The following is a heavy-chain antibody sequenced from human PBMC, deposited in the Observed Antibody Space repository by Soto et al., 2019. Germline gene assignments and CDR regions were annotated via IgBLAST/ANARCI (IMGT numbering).Heavy chain of an antibody. D-gene: IGHD3-3*01. Sequence: SETLSLTCTVSGASITSLYYYWGWIRQPPGKGLEWIGSSYHSGSTYYAPSLMSRVAMSVDTSKNQFSLKTEDTAVYYCGRSFLSGPDYWGQGTLVTVSS. V-gene: IGHV4-39*01. J-gene: IGHJ4*02. CDR2: SYHSGST. CDR3: SGPDY. CDR1: GASITSLYYY.